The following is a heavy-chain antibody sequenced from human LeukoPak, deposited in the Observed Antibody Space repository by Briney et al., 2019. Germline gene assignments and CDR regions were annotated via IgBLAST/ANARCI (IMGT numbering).Heavy chain of an antibody. CDR2: ISTYDDNI. Sequence: ASVKVSCKASGYSFNTYAMNWVRQAPGQGLEWLGWISTYDDNIKYAQSLQGRLTLTIDTSTSTAYMELRSLTSDDTAVYYCARETYSNILTGTDYWGPGTLVTVSS. CDR3: ARETYSNILTGTDY. D-gene: IGHD3-9*01. CDR1: GYSFNTYA. J-gene: IGHJ4*02. V-gene: IGHV1-18*01.